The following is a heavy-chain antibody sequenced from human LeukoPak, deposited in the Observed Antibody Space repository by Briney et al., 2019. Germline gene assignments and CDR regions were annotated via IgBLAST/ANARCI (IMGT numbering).Heavy chain of an antibody. CDR1: GFTFSSYW. J-gene: IGHJ3*02. V-gene: IGHV3-7*01. CDR3: ARVKTGTTGDDAFDI. Sequence: GGSLRLSCAASGFTFSSYWMSWVRQAPGKGLEWVANIKQDGSEKYYVDSVKGRFTISRDNAKNSLYLQMNSLRAEDTAVYYCARVKTGTTGDDAFDIWGQGTMVTVSS. D-gene: IGHD1-7*01. CDR2: IKQDGSEK.